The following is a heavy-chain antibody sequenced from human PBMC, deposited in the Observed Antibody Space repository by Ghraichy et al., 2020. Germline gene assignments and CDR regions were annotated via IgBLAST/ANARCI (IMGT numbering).Heavy chain of an antibody. CDR2: ISWDGGST. J-gene: IGHJ4*02. D-gene: IGHD6-6*01. CDR3: AKGRGYSSSSIDY. V-gene: IGHV3-43D*03. Sequence: LSLTCAASGFTFDDYAMHWVRQAPGKGLEWVSLISWDGGSTYYADSVKGRFTISRDNSKNSLYLQMNSLRAEDTALYYCAKGRGYSSSSIDYWGQGTLVTVSS. CDR1: GFTFDDYA.